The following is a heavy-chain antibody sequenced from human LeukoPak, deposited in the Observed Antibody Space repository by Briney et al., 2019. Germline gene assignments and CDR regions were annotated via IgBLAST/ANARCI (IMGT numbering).Heavy chain of an antibody. J-gene: IGHJ4*02. Sequence: GGSLRLSCAASGFTFSSYSMNWVRQAPGKGLEWVSSISSSSSYIYYADSVKGRFTISRDNSKNTLYLQMNSLRAEDTAVYYCAKSPPGDSSGWYYFDYWGQGTLVTVSS. CDR1: GFTFSSYS. D-gene: IGHD6-19*01. CDR2: ISSSSSYI. CDR3: AKSPPGDSSGWYYFDY. V-gene: IGHV3-21*01.